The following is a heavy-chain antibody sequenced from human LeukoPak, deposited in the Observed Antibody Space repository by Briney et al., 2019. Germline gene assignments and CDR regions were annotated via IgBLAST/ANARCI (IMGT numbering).Heavy chain of an antibody. CDR2: ISSSGDTR. J-gene: IGHJ4*02. Sequence: QPGGSLRLSCAASGFTFNSYEMNWVRQAPGKGLEWVSYISSSGDTRYDADSVQGRFTISRDNTKNSLYLQMNSLRVEDTAVYYCARDGCTNGVCHGLDYWGQGTLVTVSS. V-gene: IGHV3-48*03. CDR1: GFTFNSYE. CDR3: ARDGCTNGVCHGLDY. D-gene: IGHD2-8*01.